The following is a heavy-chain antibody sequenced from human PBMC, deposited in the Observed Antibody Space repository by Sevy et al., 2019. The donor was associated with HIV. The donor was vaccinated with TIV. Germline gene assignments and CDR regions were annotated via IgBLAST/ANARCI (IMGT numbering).Heavy chain of an antibody. V-gene: IGHV3-66*02. D-gene: IGHD3-10*01. Sequence: GGSLRLSCAASGLTVSRNYMSWVRQAPGKGLECVSDIYSGGTTYYADSVKGRFTISRDNSKNTLYLQMNSLRPEDTALYYCARGGEATFDIWGQGTMVTVSS. CDR3: ARGGEATFDI. J-gene: IGHJ3*02. CDR1: GLTVSRNY. CDR2: IYSGGTT.